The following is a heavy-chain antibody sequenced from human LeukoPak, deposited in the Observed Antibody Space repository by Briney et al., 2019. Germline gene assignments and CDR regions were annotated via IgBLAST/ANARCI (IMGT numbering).Heavy chain of an antibody. CDR1: GFTFSNYM. Sequence: SGGSLRLSCAASGFTFSNYMMHWVRHAPGKGLDWVAVILEDGSIQYYADSVKGRFTISRDNSKNTLFLQMNSLRAEDTAVYYCARDRRLWFGDGYVDAFDIWGQGTMVTVSS. CDR2: ILEDGSIQ. CDR3: ARDRRLWFGDGYVDAFDI. D-gene: IGHD3-10*01. V-gene: IGHV3-30*04. J-gene: IGHJ3*02.